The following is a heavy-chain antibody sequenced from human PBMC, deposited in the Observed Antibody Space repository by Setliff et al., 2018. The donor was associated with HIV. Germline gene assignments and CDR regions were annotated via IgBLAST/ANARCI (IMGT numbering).Heavy chain of an antibody. CDR2: IYYTGST. J-gene: IGHJ4*02. D-gene: IGHD3-10*01. Sequence: PSETLSLTCSVSGGSINSGHYYWSWMRHHPGKGLEWIGYIYYTGSTYFNPSLKSRVTLSIDTSKNQFSLKLSSVTAADTAVYYCARDRYAGEIDYWGQGTLVTVSS. CDR3: ARDRYAGEIDY. CDR1: GGSINSGHYY. V-gene: IGHV4-31*03.